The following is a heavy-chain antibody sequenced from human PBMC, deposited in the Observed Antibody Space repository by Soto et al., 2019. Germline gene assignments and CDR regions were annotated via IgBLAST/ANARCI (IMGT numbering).Heavy chain of an antibody. J-gene: IGHJ4*02. Sequence: GGSLRLSCTASGFTFGDYAMSWVRQAPGKGLEWVGFIRSKAYGGTTEYAASVKGRFTISRDDSKSIAYLQMNSLKTEDTAVYYCTRDKGSNWNYDPFVYWGQGTLVTVSS. V-gene: IGHV3-49*04. CDR1: GFTFGDYA. CDR2: IRSKAYGGTT. CDR3: TRDKGSNWNYDPFVY. D-gene: IGHD1-7*01.